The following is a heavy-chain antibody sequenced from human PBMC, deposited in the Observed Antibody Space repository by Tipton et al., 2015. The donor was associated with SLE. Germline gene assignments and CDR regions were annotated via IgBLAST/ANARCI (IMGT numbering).Heavy chain of an antibody. Sequence: TLSLTCTVSGGSISSGGYYLSWIRQPPGKGLEWIGYVYYSGSTNYNPSLKSRVTMSVDTSKNQFSLRLTSVTAADTAVYYCARTGGAAAGTRDWYFDLWGRGTLVTVSS. CDR1: GGSISSGGYY. CDR3: ARTGGAAAGTRDWYFDL. J-gene: IGHJ2*01. D-gene: IGHD6-13*01. V-gene: IGHV4-61*08. CDR2: VYYSGST.